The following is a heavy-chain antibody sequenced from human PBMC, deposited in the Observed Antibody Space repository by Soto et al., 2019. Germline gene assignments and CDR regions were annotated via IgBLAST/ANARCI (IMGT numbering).Heavy chain of an antibody. D-gene: IGHD2-15*01. CDR2: IWRDGSNE. CDR3: ARGHRSLMSWALYY. V-gene: IGHV3-33*01. Sequence: GSLGLSCAASGFTFSSSGMHGVRQAPGKGLEWVAVIWRDGSNENYADSVKGRFTISRDNSKNTLYLQMNSLRVEDTAVYYCARGHRSLMSWALYYWGQGNLLSV. CDR1: GFTFSSSG. J-gene: IGHJ4*02.